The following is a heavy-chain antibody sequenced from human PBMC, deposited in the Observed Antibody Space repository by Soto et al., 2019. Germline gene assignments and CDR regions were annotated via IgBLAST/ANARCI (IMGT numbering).Heavy chain of an antibody. CDR3: EKGIWSGYSPIHY. J-gene: IGHJ4*02. Sequence: GGSLRLSCVASGFNLWSNGMHWVRQAPGKGLEWVAITSYDGNNAYYADSVKGRFTVSRDNSKNKLYLQMNSLRTDDTAMYYCEKGIWSGYSPIHYWGQGTQVTVSS. D-gene: IGHD3-3*01. CDR2: TSYDGNNA. V-gene: IGHV3-30*18. CDR1: GFNLWSNG.